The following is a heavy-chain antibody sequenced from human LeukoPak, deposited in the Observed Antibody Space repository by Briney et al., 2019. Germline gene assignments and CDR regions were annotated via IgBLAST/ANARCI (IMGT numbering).Heavy chain of an antibody. Sequence: ASVKVSCKASGYTFTTYGVSWVRQAPGQGLEWMGWINTDTGNPTYAQGFTGRFVFPLDTSVSTAYLQISSLKAEDTAVYYCAREVGHCGSTSCYARLFDPWGQGTLVTVSS. CDR2: INTDTGNP. V-gene: IGHV7-4-1*02. D-gene: IGHD2-2*01. CDR1: GYTFTTYG. CDR3: AREVGHCGSTSCYARLFDP. J-gene: IGHJ5*02.